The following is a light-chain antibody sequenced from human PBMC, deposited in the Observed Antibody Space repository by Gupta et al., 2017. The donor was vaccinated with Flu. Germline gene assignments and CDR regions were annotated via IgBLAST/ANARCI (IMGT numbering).Light chain of an antibody. CDR2: DVS. J-gene: IGLJ1*01. V-gene: IGLV2-8*01. CDR3: SSYAGSTFYV. Sequence: QSALTQPLSASGSPGQSVTISCTGTSSAVGGYNYVSCYQQHPGKAPKLMIYDVSKRPSGVPDRFSGSKSGNTASLTVAGLPAEDEADYYCSSYAGSTFYVFGTGTKVTVL. CDR1: SSAVGGYNY.